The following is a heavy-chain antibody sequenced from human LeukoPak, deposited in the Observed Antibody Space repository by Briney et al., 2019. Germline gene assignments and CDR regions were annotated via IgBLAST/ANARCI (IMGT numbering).Heavy chain of an antibody. D-gene: IGHD1-14*01. V-gene: IGHV1-69*06. J-gene: IGHJ3*02. CDR2: IIPIFGTA. Sequence: SVKVSCKASGGTFSSYAISWVRQAPGQGLEWMGGIIPIFGTANYAQKFQGRVTITADKSTSTAYMELSSLRSEDTAVYYCARDLWEPSDAFDIWGQGTMVTVSS. CDR1: GGTFSSYA. CDR3: ARDLWEPSDAFDI.